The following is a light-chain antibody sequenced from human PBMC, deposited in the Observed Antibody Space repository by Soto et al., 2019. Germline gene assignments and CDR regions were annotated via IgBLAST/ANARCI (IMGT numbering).Light chain of an antibody. CDR2: GAS. V-gene: IGKV3-20*01. CDR3: QQYDTSPRT. CDR1: QSVSSSY. J-gene: IGKJ1*01. Sequence: EIVLTQSPGTLSLSPGERATLSCRASQSVSSSYLAWYQQKPGQSPRLLIFGASSRATGTPDRFSGSGSGTDLTLTILRLEPEDFAVYYCQQYDTSPRTFGQGTTVEIK.